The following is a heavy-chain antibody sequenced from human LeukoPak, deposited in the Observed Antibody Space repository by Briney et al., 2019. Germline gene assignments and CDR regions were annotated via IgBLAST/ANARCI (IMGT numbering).Heavy chain of an antibody. CDR1: GGSISSSSYY. V-gene: IGHV4-39*07. CDR2: IYSGGSS. Sequence: SETLSLTCTVSGGSISSSSYYWGWIRQPPGKELEWIGSIYSGGSSYYNPSLKNRVTISVDTSNNQFSLKVNSVTAADTAVYYCARDAGHQLSRRNYYAMDVWGQGTTVTVSS. CDR3: ARDAGHQLSRRNYYAMDV. J-gene: IGHJ6*02. D-gene: IGHD1-1*01.